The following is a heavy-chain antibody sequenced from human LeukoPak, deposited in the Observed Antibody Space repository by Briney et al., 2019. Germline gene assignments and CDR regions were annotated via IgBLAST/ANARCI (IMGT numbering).Heavy chain of an antibody. CDR1: GYTFTSYY. CDR3: ARDDPAVAGIDY. D-gene: IGHD6-19*01. J-gene: IGHJ4*02. Sequence: ASVKVSCKASGYTFTSYYMHWVRQAPGQGLEWMGVINPSGGSTSYAQKFQGRVTMTRDTSTSTVYMELSSLRSEDTAVYYCARDDPAVAGIDYWGQGTLVTVSS. CDR2: INPSGGST. V-gene: IGHV1-46*01.